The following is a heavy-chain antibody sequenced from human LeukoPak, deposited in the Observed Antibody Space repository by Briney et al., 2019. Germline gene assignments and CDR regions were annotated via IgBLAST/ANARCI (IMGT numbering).Heavy chain of an antibody. D-gene: IGHD3-3*01. CDR1: GFTFSSYS. Sequence: GGSLRLSCAASGFTFSSYSMNWVRQAPGKGLEWVSSISSSSSYIYYADSVKGRFTISRDNAKNSLYLQMNGLRAEDTAVYYCARSMKYYDFWSGYDFDYWGQGTLVTVSS. J-gene: IGHJ4*02. CDR3: ARSMKYYDFWSGYDFDY. V-gene: IGHV3-21*01. CDR2: ISSSSSYI.